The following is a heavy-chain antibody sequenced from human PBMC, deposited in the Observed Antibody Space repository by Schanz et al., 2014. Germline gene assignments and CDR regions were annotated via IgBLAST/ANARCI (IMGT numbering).Heavy chain of an antibody. V-gene: IGHV3-53*01. CDR1: GFTVSTNY. Sequence: EVQLVESGGGLIQPGGSLRLSCAVSGFTVSTNYMTWVRQAPGKGLECVSVLYTGGSTFYAESVRGRFFISRDSSKNTLFLHMNSLRAEDTAVYYCARGASRDYFAMDVWGQGTTVTFSS. CDR3: ARGASRDYFAMDV. J-gene: IGHJ6*02. CDR2: LYTGGST.